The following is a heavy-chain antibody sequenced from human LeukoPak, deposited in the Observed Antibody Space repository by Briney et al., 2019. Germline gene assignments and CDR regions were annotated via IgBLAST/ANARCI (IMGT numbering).Heavy chain of an antibody. Sequence: GGSLRLSCAASGFTFRSNWMPWVRQAPGKGLVWVARINSDGNIKDYADSVKGRFSISRDNAENKLYLQMNSLRAEDTAVYYCARGDYYDWWGQGTLVTVSS. V-gene: IGHV3-74*01. D-gene: IGHD3-22*01. CDR1: GFTFRSNW. CDR3: ARGDYYDW. CDR2: INSDGNIK. J-gene: IGHJ4*02.